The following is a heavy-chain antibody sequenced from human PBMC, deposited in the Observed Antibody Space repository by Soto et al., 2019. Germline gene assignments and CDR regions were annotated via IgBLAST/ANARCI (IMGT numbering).Heavy chain of an antibody. J-gene: IGHJ2*01. D-gene: IGHD4-17*01. CDR1: GGSISSSSFY. CDR3: ARLMGFTVTTYIRGFDL. V-gene: IGHV4-39*01. Sequence: QLQLQESGPGLVKSSETLSLTCTVSGGSISSSSFYWVWIRQPPGKGLEWIGTIYYRGDTYYNPSLKIRTTITLDTSQNQSPLKLNSAPAPDTAVYYCARLMGFTVTTYIRGFDLWGRGTLVTVSS. CDR2: IYYRGDT.